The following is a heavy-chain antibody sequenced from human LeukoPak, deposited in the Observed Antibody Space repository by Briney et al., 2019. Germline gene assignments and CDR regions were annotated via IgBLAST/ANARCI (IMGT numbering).Heavy chain of an antibody. J-gene: IGHJ6*02. D-gene: IGHD3-22*01. V-gene: IGHV3-11*01. Sequence: GGSLRLSCAASGFTFSDYYMSWIRQAPGKGLEWVSYISSSGSTIYYADSVKGRFTFSRDNAKNSLYLQMNSLRAEDTAVYYCARDGRYYDSSGYSYYYGMDVWGQGTTVTVSS. CDR2: ISSSGSTI. CDR3: ARDGRYYDSSGYSYYYGMDV. CDR1: GFTFSDYY.